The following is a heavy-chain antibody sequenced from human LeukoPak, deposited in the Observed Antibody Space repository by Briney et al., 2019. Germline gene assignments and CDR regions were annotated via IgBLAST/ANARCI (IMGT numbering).Heavy chain of an antibody. V-gene: IGHV4-34*01. D-gene: IGHD6-19*01. CDR2: MYHSGST. CDR1: GGSCSGYY. J-gene: IGHJ4*02. CDR3: AGTRASSGWWIRLDY. Sequence: SETLSLTCAVYGGSCSGYYWRGVREPPGKGLEWSGEMYHSGSTNYNPSLKSRVTISVDKSNNQFSLKLSSVTAADTAVYYCAGTRASSGWWIRLDYWGQGTLVTVSS.